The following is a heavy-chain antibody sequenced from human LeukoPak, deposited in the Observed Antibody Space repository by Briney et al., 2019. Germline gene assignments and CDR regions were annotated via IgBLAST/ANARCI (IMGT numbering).Heavy chain of an antibody. CDR2: ISGSGATT. J-gene: IGHJ4*02. CDR1: GFTFSSYA. D-gene: IGHD6-19*01. V-gene: IGHV3-23*01. Sequence: PGGSLRLSCAASGFTFSSYAMSWVRQAPGKGLEWVSAISGSGATTYYADSVKGRFTISRDNSRNTLYLRMNSLRVEDTAVYYCAKDARRSSGWYFFDHWGQGTLVTVSS. CDR3: AKDARRSSGWYFFDH.